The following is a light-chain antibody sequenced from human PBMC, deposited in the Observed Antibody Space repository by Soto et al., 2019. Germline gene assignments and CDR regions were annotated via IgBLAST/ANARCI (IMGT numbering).Light chain of an antibody. V-gene: IGKV4-1*01. CDR2: RAS. J-gene: IGKJ1*01. Sequence: DIVMTQSPDSLAVSLGERATINCKSSQSVLYSPNNKNYLAWYQQKPGQPPKLLISRASTRESGVPDRFSGSGSGTDFTLTISSLQAEDVAIYYCQQYYSTPRTFGQGTKVEIK. CDR3: QQYYSTPRT. CDR1: QSVLYSPNNKNY.